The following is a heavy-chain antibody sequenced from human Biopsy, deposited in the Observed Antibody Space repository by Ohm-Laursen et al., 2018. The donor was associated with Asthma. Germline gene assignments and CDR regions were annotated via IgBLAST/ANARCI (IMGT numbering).Heavy chain of an antibody. CDR1: GYNFISFA. Sequence: GASVKVSCKASGYNFISFAIHWVRQAPGQRLEWMGWVNTGNGDTKYSQKFQDRVTITRDTSASTAYMELRSLRSEDTATYYCARTYYDFLTGQVKDVFGVWGQGTMVTVSP. CDR3: ARTYYDFLTGQVKDVFGV. V-gene: IGHV1-3*04. CDR2: VNTGNGDT. D-gene: IGHD3-9*01. J-gene: IGHJ3*01.